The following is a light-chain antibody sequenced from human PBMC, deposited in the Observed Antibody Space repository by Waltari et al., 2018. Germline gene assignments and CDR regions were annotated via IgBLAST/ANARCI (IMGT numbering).Light chain of an antibody. V-gene: IGKV4-1*01. CDR2: WAS. Sequence: DIVMTQSPDSLAVSLGERATINCKSSQTVLYRDTNKNYLTWYQQKPGQPPKLLFSWASIRESGVPDRLSASGSGTDFTLTISSLQAEDVAVYYCHQHYTTPWTFGQGTKVEIK. CDR3: HQHYTTPWT. J-gene: IGKJ1*01. CDR1: QTVLYRDTNKNY.